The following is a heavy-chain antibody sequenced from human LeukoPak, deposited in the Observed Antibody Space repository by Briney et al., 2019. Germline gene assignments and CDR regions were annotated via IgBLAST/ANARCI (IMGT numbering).Heavy chain of an antibody. Sequence: SETLSLTCTVSGDSISSSRYYWSWIRQPTGKGLEWIGYIYYSGSTNYNPSLKSRVTISVDTSKNQFSLNLSSVTAADTAVYYCARSERYNSGWYFYFDYWGQGTLVTVSS. CDR1: GDSISSSRYY. J-gene: IGHJ4*02. CDR2: IYYSGST. D-gene: IGHD6-19*01. V-gene: IGHV4-61*01. CDR3: ARSERYNSGWYFYFDY.